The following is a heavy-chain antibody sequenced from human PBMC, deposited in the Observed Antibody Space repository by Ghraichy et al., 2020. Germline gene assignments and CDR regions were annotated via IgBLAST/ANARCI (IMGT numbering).Heavy chain of an antibody. CDR3: ARDFGYSGSLY. CDR2: ISYDGSNK. Sequence: GGSLRLSCAASGFTFSSYAMHWVRQAPGKGLEWVAVISYDGSNKYYADSVKGRFTISRDNSKNTLYLQMNSLRAEDTVVYYCARDFGYSGSLYWGQGTLVTVSS. V-gene: IGHV3-30*04. D-gene: IGHD1-26*01. J-gene: IGHJ4*02. CDR1: GFTFSSYA.